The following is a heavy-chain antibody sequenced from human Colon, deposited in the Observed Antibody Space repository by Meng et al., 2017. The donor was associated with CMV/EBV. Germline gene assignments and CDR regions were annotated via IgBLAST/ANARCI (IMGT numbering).Heavy chain of an antibody. J-gene: IGHJ4*02. CDR1: GFSLNTYEVG. V-gene: IGHV2-5*02. CDR3: AHKSLPAAFFDY. Sequence: QIALKECVPTLVTPTLPLTLSCTFSGFSLNTYEVGVGWFRQPPGKAPEWLALIYWDDDKRYRSSLGNRLTLTHDASKNQVVLTMTDMDPVDTATYYCAHKSLPAAFFDYWSQGTLVTVSS. CDR2: IYWDDDK. D-gene: IGHD2-2*01.